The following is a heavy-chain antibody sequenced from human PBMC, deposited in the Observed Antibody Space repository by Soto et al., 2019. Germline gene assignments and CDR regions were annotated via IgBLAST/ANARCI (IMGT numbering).Heavy chain of an antibody. CDR3: ARRPRAVAGMDNWFDP. D-gene: IGHD6-19*01. V-gene: IGHV4-39*01. CDR2: IHSSGSA. J-gene: IGHJ5*02. Sequence: QLQLQESGPGLVKPSETLSLTCTVSGGSISSSSITYYWGGIRQPPGKGPEWIGGIHSSGSAYYNPSLNSRVSVAIDVSKHEFSLKLSSVSAADTAVYYCARRPRAVAGMDNWFDPWGQGILVTVSS. CDR1: GGSISSSSITYY.